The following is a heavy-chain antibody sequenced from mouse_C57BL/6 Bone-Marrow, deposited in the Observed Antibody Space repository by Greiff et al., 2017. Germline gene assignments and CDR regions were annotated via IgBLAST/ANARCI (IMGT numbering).Heavy chain of an antibody. CDR1: GYAFSSYW. V-gene: IGHV1-80*01. CDR2: IYPGDGDT. D-gene: IGHD1-1*02. Sequence: VQLQQPGAELVKPGASVKLSCKASGYAFSSYWMNWVKQRPGKGLEWIGQIYPGDGDTNYNEKFKGKATLTADKSSSTAYMQLSSLTSEDSAVYFCARKHYCSGGCAIAYWGQGTSVTVSS. CDR3: ARKHYCSGGCAIAY. J-gene: IGHJ4*01.